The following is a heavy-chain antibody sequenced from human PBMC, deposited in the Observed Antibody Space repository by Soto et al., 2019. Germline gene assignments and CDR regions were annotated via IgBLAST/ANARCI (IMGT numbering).Heavy chain of an antibody. J-gene: IGHJ4*02. CDR3: AKDPGARYCIGDSCDSLGRKGPN. Sequence: EVQLLESGGGSVQPGGSLRLSCAASGFTFSSYAMSWVRQAPGKGLEWVSGISGGGGNTYYADSVKGRFTISRDNSKNTLSLQLNSLSAVDTAIYYCAKDPGARYCIGDSCDSLGRKGPNWGQGTPVTVSS. CDR1: GFTFSSYA. D-gene: IGHD2-15*01. CDR2: ISGGGGNT. V-gene: IGHV3-23*01.